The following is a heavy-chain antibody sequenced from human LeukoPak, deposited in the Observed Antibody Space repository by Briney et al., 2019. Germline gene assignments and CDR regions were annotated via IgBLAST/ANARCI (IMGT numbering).Heavy chain of an antibody. Sequence: GGSLRLSCAASELTFSSYGMRWVRQAPGKGLEWVSGINEGGSRTYYADSVKGRFTISRDNSKNTLYLQLNSLRAEDTAVYYCAKDLSGPGWYFDLWGRGTLVTVSS. CDR1: ELTFSSYG. V-gene: IGHV3-23*01. CDR3: AKDLSGPGWYFDL. J-gene: IGHJ2*01. CDR2: INEGGSRT. D-gene: IGHD1-26*01.